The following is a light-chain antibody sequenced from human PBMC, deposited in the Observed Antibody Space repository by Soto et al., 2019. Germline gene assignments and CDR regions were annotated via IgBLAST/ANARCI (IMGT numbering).Light chain of an antibody. V-gene: IGKV1-5*03. J-gene: IGKJ1*01. CDR2: KAS. CDR3: QQHNSYSWT. CDR1: QSTSSW. Sequence: DIQMTQSPSTLSASVGDRVTITCRASQSTSSWLAWYQQKPGKAPKLLIYKASSLESGVPSRFSGSGSGTEFTLNISSLQPDDFATYYCQQHNSYSWTFGQGTKVEIK.